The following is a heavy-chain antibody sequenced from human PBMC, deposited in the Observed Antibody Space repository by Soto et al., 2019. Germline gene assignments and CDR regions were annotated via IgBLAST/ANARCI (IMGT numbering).Heavy chain of an antibody. V-gene: IGHV4-30-4*01. CDR2: IYYSGST. Sequence: QVQLXEXGPGLVKPSQTLSLTCTVSGGSISSGDYYWSWIRQPPGKGLEWIGYIYYSGSTYYNPSLKSRVTISVDTSKNQFSLKLSSVTAADTAVYYCARERPDGARLDPWGQGTLVTVSS. CDR1: GGSISSGDYY. J-gene: IGHJ5*02. D-gene: IGHD6-6*01. CDR3: ARERPDGARLDP.